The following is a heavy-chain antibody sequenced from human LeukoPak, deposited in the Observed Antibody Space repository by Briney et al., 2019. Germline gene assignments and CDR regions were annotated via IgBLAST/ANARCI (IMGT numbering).Heavy chain of an antibody. CDR2: IIPIFGTA. Sequence: GTSVKVSCKASGGTFSSYAISWVRQAPGQGLEWMGGIIPIFGTANCVQKFQGRVTITADESTSTAYMELSSLRSEDTAVYYCARASFTIFGVVIDIHWFDPWGQGTLVTVSS. D-gene: IGHD3-3*01. CDR3: ARASFTIFGVVIDIHWFDP. CDR1: GGTFSSYA. V-gene: IGHV1-69*01. J-gene: IGHJ5*02.